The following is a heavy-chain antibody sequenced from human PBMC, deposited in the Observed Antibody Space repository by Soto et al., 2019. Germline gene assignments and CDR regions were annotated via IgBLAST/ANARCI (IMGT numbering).Heavy chain of an antibody. CDR1: GYDFTSHL. CDR2: IDPSDSYT. D-gene: IGHD4-17*01. J-gene: IGHJ4*02. CDR3: ARQSDNGASWFDN. Sequence: GASLKISCKGSGYDFTSHLITWVRQMPGKGLEWMGRIDPSDSYTTYSPSFQGHVTISLDKSISTAYLQWSSLKASDTAMYYCARQSDNGASWFDNWGQGTLVTVSS. V-gene: IGHV5-10-1*01.